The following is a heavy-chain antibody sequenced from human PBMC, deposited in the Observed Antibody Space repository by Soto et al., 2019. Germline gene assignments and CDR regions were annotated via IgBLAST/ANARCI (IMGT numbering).Heavy chain of an antibody. CDR2: IFHSGTP. CDR3: ARRGSRSSSAPPSYDY. D-gene: IGHD3-22*01. V-gene: IGHV4-38-2*01. J-gene: IGHJ4*02. CDR1: SDSISSGYY. Sequence: PSETLSLTCAVSSDSISSGYYCDWIRQPPGKGLEWIGSIFHSGTPYYNPSLKSRLTISMDTSKTQFSLKLTSVTAADTAVYYCARRGSRSSSAPPSYDYWGRGILVTVSS.